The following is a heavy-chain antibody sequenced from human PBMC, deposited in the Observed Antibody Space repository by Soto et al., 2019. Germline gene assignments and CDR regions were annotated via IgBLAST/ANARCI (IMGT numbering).Heavy chain of an antibody. CDR1: GGSISSYY. V-gene: IGHV4-59*08. D-gene: IGHD3-16*01. Sequence: SETLSLTCTVSGGSISSYYWSWIRQPPGKGLEWIGYIYYSGSTNYNPSLKSRVTISVDTSKNQFSLKLSSVTAADTAVYYCAIHSWAKQNAFDFWGPGTMVNVSS. CDR3: AIHSWAKQNAFDF. J-gene: IGHJ3*01. CDR2: IYYSGST.